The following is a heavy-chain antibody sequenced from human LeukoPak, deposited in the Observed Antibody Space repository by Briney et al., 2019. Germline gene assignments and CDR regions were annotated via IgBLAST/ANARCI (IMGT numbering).Heavy chain of an antibody. CDR2: IWYDGSNK. D-gene: IGHD2-15*01. J-gene: IGHJ3*02. V-gene: IGHV3-33*01. CDR1: GFTFSSYG. Sequence: GRSLRLSCAASGFTFSSYGMHWVRQAPGKGLEWVAVIWYDGSNKYYADSVKGRFTISRDNSKNTLYLQMSSLRAEDTAVYYCARVLCSGGTCLDAFDIWGQGTMVTVSS. CDR3: ARVLCSGGTCLDAFDI.